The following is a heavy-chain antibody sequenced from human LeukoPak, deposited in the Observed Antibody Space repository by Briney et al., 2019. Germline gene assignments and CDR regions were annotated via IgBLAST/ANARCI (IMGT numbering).Heavy chain of an antibody. CDR1: GYTFTGYY. Sequence: ASVKVSCKASGYTFTGYYTHWVRQAPGQGLEWMGWISTHNGNTNYAERLQGRVTLTTDTSTSTAYMELGSLTSDDTAVYYCARTCNDASCHHPYWGQGTLVAVSS. D-gene: IGHD2-15*01. CDR3: ARTCNDASCHHPY. CDR2: ISTHNGNT. J-gene: IGHJ4*02. V-gene: IGHV1-18*04.